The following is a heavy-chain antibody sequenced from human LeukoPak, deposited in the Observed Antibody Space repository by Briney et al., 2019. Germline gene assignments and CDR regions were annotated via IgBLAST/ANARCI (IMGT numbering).Heavy chain of an antibody. CDR1: GFTFSSYA. D-gene: IGHD6-6*01. V-gene: IGHV3-30*18. CDR2: ISSDGRDK. Sequence: GGSLILSCAASGFTFSSYAIHWVRQAPGKGLEWVAVISSDGRDKHHAESVKGRFTISRDNSKNTLYLQTNSLRAEDTAVYYCAKGVLAARGSFNWFDPWGQGTLVTVSS. CDR3: AKGVLAARGSFNWFDP. J-gene: IGHJ5*02.